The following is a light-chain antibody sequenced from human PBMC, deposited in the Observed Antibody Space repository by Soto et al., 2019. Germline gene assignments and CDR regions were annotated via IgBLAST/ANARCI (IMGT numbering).Light chain of an antibody. J-gene: IGLJ2*01. V-gene: IGLV2-14*01. CDR1: SSDVGAYNY. CDR2: EVT. Sequence: QSVLTQPASVSGSPGQSITISCTGTSSDVGAYNYVSWYQQHSGKAPKLMIYEVTNRPSGVSNRFSGSKSGNTASLTISGLQAEDEADYYCSAYTSSSTLGVFGGGTQLTVL. CDR3: SAYTSSSTLGV.